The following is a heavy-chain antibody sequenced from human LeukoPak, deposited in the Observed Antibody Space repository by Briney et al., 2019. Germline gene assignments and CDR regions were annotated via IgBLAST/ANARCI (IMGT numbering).Heavy chain of an antibody. D-gene: IGHD2-2*01. CDR1: GYSINSGYY. Sequence: SETLSLTCTVSGYSINSGYYWVWIRQPPGKGLEWIGSIYRTGSINYNPSLKSRVTISVDTSKNQFSLKLSSVTAADTAVYYCAAAAQGDWFDPWGQGTLVTVSS. CDR3: AAAAQGDWFDP. CDR2: IYRTGSI. V-gene: IGHV4-38-2*02. J-gene: IGHJ5*02.